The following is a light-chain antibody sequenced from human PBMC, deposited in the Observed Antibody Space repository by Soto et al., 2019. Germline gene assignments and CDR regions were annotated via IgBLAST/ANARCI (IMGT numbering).Light chain of an antibody. CDR3: SSYAGSNNPLYV. V-gene: IGLV2-8*01. Sequence: QSVLTQPPSASGSPGQSVTISCTGNSSDVGGYNYVSWYQQHPGKAPKLMIYEVSKRPSGVPDRFSGSKSGNTASLTVSGLQAEDEADYYCSSYAGSNNPLYVFGTGTKVTVL. CDR1: SSDVGGYNY. CDR2: EVS. J-gene: IGLJ1*01.